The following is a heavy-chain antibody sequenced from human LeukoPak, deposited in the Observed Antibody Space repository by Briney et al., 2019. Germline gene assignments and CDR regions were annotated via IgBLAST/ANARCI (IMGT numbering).Heavy chain of an antibody. J-gene: IGHJ6*02. V-gene: IGHV3-23*01. Sequence: PGGSLRLSCAASGFTFSTCSMTWVRPAPGKGLEWVSAISDSGTTTYYADSVKGRFTISRDNSKNTLSLQMNSLRVEDTAVYYCARYTIVGATDGMDVWGQGTTVTVSS. D-gene: IGHD1-26*01. CDR1: GFTFSTCS. CDR3: ARYTIVGATDGMDV. CDR2: ISDSGTTT.